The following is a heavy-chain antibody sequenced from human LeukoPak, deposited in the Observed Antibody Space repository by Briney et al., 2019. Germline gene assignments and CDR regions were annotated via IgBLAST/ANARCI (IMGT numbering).Heavy chain of an antibody. J-gene: IGHJ4*02. CDR2: IWYDGSNK. CDR1: GFTFSSYG. CDR3: AREESYGDYGLAN. Sequence: GGSLRLSCAASGFTFSSYGMPWVRQAPGKGLEWVAVIWYDGSNKYYADSVKGRFTISRDNSKNTLYLQMNSLRAEDTAVYYCAREESYGDYGLANWGQGTLVTVSS. V-gene: IGHV3-33*01. D-gene: IGHD4-17*01.